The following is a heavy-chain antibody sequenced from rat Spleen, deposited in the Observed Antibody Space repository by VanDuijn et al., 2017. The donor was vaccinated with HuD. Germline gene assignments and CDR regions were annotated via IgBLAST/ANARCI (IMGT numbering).Heavy chain of an antibody. V-gene: IGHV5-31*01. CDR2: ITNTGGST. CDR1: GFTFNNYW. D-gene: IGHD1-5*01. CDR3: TRVQLDYFDY. Sequence: EVQLVESGGGLMQPGRSLKLSCVASGFTFNNYWMTWIRQAPGKGLEWVASITNTGGSTYYPDSVKGRFTISKDNTKSTLYLQMNSLRSEDTATYYCTRVQLDYFDYWGQGVLVTVSS. J-gene: IGHJ2*01.